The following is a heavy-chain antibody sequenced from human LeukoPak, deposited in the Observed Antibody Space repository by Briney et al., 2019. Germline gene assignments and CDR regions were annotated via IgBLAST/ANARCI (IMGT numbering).Heavy chain of an antibody. CDR3: ARATGSSSASSHSFDI. Sequence: SEALSLTCTVSGGSISSYYWSWIRQPAGKGLEWIGRIYTSGSTNYNPSLKSRVTISVDKSKNQFSLKLSSVTAADTAVYYCARATGSSSASSHSFDIWGQGTMVTVSS. CDR2: IYTSGST. CDR1: GGSISSYY. V-gene: IGHV4-4*07. D-gene: IGHD2-2*01. J-gene: IGHJ3*02.